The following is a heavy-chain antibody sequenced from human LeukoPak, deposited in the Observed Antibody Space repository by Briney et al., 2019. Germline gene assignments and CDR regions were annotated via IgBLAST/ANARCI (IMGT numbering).Heavy chain of an antibody. CDR2: INPNSGGT. J-gene: IGHJ4*02. Sequence: ASVKVFCNASGYTFTSYGMNWVRQAPGQGLEWMGWINPNSGGTNYAQKLQGRVTISVDTSKSQFSLKLSSVTAADTAVYYCAREGAVAGTGFDYWGQGTLVTVSS. D-gene: IGHD6-19*01. V-gene: IGHV1-2*02. CDR3: AREGAVAGTGFDY. CDR1: GYTFTSYG.